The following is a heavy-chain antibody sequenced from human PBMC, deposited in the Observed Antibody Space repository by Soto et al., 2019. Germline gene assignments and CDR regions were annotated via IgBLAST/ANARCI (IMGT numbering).Heavy chain of an antibody. J-gene: IGHJ4*02. D-gene: IGHD2-2*01. Sequence: GGSLRLSCAASGFTLSTYAMSWVRQAPRKGLEWVSAISGNGGDYTYYADSVKGRFTISRDNSKNTLYLQMNSLRAEDTAVYYCVPLCRYCSTTTPSWGQGTLVTVSS. CDR3: VPLCRYCSTTTPS. CDR1: GFTLSTYA. CDR2: ISGNGGDYT. V-gene: IGHV3-23*01.